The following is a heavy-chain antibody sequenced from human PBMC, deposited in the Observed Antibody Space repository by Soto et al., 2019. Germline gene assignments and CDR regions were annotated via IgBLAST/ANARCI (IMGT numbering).Heavy chain of an antibody. CDR3: ARAPSWYNFDY. Sequence: ASVKVSCKASGYTFTSYAMHWVRQAPGQRLEWMVWINAGNGNTKYSQRFQGRVTITRGTSASTAYMELSSLRSEDTAVYYCARAPSWYNFDYWGQGTLVTVSS. CDR1: GYTFTSYA. D-gene: IGHD6-13*01. CDR2: INAGNGNT. J-gene: IGHJ4*02. V-gene: IGHV1-3*01.